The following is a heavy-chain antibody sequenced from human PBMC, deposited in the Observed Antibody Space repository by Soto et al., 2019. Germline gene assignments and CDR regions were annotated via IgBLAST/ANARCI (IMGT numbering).Heavy chain of an antibody. J-gene: IGHJ5*02. CDR2: INAGNGNT. CDR3: ARGFRGGDAEWFDP. V-gene: IGHV1-3*01. D-gene: IGHD2-21*02. Sequence: QVQLVQSGAEVKKPGASVKVSCKASGYTFTSYAMHWVRQAPGQRLEWMGWINAGNGNTKYSQKFQGGVTITRDTSASTAYMELSSLRSEDTAVYYCARGFRGGDAEWFDPWGQGTLVTVSS. CDR1: GYTFTSYA.